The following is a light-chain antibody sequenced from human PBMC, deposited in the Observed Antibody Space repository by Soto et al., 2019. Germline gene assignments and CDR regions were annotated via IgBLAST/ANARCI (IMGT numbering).Light chain of an antibody. CDR2: GAS. J-gene: IGKJ5*01. V-gene: IGKV3D-15*01. CDR3: QQYNNWPIT. Sequence: IVMTQSPATLSVSPVERAPLSCRASQSVSSNLAWYQQKPGQAPRLLIYGASTRATGIPARFSGSGSGTEFTLTISSLQSEDFAVYYCQQYNNWPITFGQGTRLEIK. CDR1: QSVSSN.